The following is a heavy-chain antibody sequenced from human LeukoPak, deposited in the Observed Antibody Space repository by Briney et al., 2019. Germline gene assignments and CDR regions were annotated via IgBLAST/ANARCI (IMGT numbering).Heavy chain of an antibody. Sequence: GGSLRLSCAASGFTFSSYAMSWVRQAPGKGLEGVSGISGSSGTTHNADSAKGRFTISRDNSKNTLYLQMNSLRAEDTAVYYCAKLGDSSGYFSNLFDYWGQGTLVTVSS. CDR2: ISGSSGTT. CDR1: GFTFSSYA. V-gene: IGHV3-23*01. J-gene: IGHJ4*02. D-gene: IGHD3-22*01. CDR3: AKLGDSSGYFSNLFDY.